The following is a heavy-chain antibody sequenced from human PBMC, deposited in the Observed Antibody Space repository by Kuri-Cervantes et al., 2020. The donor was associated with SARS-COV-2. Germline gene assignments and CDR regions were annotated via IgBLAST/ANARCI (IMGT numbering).Heavy chain of an antibody. V-gene: IGHV1-69*13. J-gene: IGHJ4*02. Sequence: SVKVSCKASRDTFTTFGFSWVRQAPGQGLEWMGGIIPFFGTPSYAQRFEGRVTITADEPTRTVYMEMSSLTLDDTAVYFCARDVGYGGSSELDITYFDFWGQGTLVTVSS. D-gene: IGHD4-23*01. CDR1: RDTFTTFG. CDR2: IIPFFGTP. CDR3: ARDVGYGGSSELDITYFDF.